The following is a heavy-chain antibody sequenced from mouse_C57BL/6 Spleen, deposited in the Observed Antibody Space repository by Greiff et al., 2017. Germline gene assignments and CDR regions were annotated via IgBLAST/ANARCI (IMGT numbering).Heavy chain of an antibody. CDR1: GFTFSSYT. Sequence: EVKLVESGGGLVKPGGSLKLSCAASGFTFSSYTMSWVRQTPEKRLEWVATISGGGGNTYYPDSVKGRFTISRDNAKNTLYLQMSSLRSEDTALYYCARLGIYYDYDGFAYWGQGTLVTVSA. CDR2: ISGGGGNT. CDR3: ARLGIYYDYDGFAY. V-gene: IGHV5-9*01. J-gene: IGHJ3*01. D-gene: IGHD2-4*01.